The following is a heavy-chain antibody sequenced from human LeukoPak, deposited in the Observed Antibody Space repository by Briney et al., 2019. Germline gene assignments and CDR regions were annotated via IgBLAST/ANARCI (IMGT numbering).Heavy chain of an antibody. J-gene: IGHJ3*02. CDR3: ARGMNPDAFDI. V-gene: IGHV4-61*05. CDR1: GGSISSSSYF. CDR2: IYYSGST. Sequence: SETLSLTCTVSGGSISSSSYFWDWIRQPPGKGLEWIGYIYYSGSTNYNPSLKSRVTISVDTSKNQFSLKLSSVTAADTAVYYCARGMNPDAFDIWGQGTMVTVSS.